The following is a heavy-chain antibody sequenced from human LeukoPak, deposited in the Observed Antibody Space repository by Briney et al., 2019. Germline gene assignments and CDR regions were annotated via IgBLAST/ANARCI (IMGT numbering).Heavy chain of an antibody. J-gene: IGHJ4*02. D-gene: IGHD4-17*01. Sequence: GGSLRLSCAASGFSFNNYGMHWVRQAPGKGLEWVSSTNGGGDYTYYADSVRGRFSISRDNSDNTLYLQMSSLRADDTAVYHCSKGANIGGDYGVFDYWGQGTLVTVSS. V-gene: IGHV3-23*01. CDR1: GFSFNNYG. CDR3: SKGANIGGDYGVFDY. CDR2: TNGGGDYT.